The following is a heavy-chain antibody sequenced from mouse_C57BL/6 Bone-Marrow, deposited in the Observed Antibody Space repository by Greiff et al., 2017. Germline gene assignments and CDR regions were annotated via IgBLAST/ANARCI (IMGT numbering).Heavy chain of an antibody. D-gene: IGHD4-1*01. CDR2: IYPGSGNT. J-gene: IGHJ3*01. Sequence: QVQLQQSGAELVRPGASVKLSCKASGYTFTDYYINWVKQRPGQGLEWIARIYPGSGNTYYNEKFKGKATLTAEKSSSTAYMQLSSLTSEDSAVYFCARRGGLGHWFAYWGQGTLVTVSA. CDR3: ARRGGLGHWFAY. CDR1: GYTFTDYY. V-gene: IGHV1-76*01.